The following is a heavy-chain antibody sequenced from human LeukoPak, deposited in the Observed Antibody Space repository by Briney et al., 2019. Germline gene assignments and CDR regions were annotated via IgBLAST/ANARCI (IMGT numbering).Heavy chain of an antibody. J-gene: IGHJ4*02. V-gene: IGHV4-39*07. Sequence: SETLSLTCTVSGGSISSSSYYWGWIRQPPGKGPEWIGSIYYSGSTYYNPSLKSRVTISVDTSKNQFSLKLSSVTAADTAVYYCARVGGYYDSSGGPFDYWGQGTLVTVSS. CDR1: GGSISSSSYY. CDR2: IYYSGST. CDR3: ARVGGYYDSSGGPFDY. D-gene: IGHD3-22*01.